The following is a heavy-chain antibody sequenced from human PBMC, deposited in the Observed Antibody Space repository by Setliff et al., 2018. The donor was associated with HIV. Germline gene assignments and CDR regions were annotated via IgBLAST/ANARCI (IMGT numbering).Heavy chain of an antibody. D-gene: IGHD2-8*01. Sequence: PSETLSLTCTVSGGSISSYCWSWIRQPPGKGLEWIGYICDSGITKYSPSLKSRVTISVDRSKTQFSLNLTSVTAAGTAVYYCASGPYCSNGVCRYSVWYFDIWGQGTRVTVSS. V-gene: IGHV4-59*08. CDR1: GGSISSYC. CDR3: ASGPYCSNGVCRYSVWYFDI. J-gene: IGHJ4*02. CDR2: ICDSGIT.